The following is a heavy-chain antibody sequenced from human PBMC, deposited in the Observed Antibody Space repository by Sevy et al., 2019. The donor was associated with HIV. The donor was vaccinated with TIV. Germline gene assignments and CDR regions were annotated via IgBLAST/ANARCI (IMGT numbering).Heavy chain of an antibody. D-gene: IGHD3-3*01. CDR3: ARGGLTIFGVVIHDYGMDV. CDR2: IYYSGST. CDR1: GGSISSYY. J-gene: IGHJ6*02. Sequence: SETLSLTCTVSGGSISSYYWSWIRQPPGKGLEWIGYIYYSGSTNYNPSLKSRVTISVDTSKNQFSLKLSSVTAADTAVYYWARGGLTIFGVVIHDYGMDVWGQGTTVTVSS. V-gene: IGHV4-59*01.